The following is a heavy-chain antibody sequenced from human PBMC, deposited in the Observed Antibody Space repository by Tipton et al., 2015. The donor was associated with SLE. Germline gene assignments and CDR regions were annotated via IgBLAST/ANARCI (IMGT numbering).Heavy chain of an antibody. J-gene: IGHJ4*02. D-gene: IGHD6-19*01. Sequence: TLSLTCAVYGGSFSGYYWSWISQPPGKGLEWIGEINHSGSTNYNPSLKSRVTISVDTSKNQFSLKLSSVTAADTAVYYCARRKTQWLSTGSIFDYWGQGTLVTVSS. CDR3: ARRKTQWLSTGSIFDY. CDR2: INHSGST. V-gene: IGHV4-34*01. CDR1: GGSFSGYY.